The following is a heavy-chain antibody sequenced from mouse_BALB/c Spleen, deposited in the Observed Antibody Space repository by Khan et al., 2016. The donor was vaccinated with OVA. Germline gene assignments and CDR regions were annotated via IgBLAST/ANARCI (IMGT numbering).Heavy chain of an antibody. D-gene: IGHD6-1*01. CDR3: ARHPLCAMDY. CDR1: GFAFSSYD. Sequence: EVELVESGGGLVKPGGSLKLSCAASGFAFSSYDMSWVRQTPEKRLEWVATISSGGSYTYYPDSVKGRFTISRDNARNTLYLQMSSLRSEDTALYYCARHPLCAMDYWGPGTSVTVSS. V-gene: IGHV5-9*02. CDR2: ISSGGSYT. J-gene: IGHJ4*01.